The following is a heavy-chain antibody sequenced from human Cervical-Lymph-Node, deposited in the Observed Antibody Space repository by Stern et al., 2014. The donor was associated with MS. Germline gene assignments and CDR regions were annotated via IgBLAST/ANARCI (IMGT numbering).Heavy chain of an antibody. Sequence: EVQLVESGGGLVKPGGSLRLSCEASGFSFSDYSMNWVRQAPGKGLEWVSSFSSNSTYIFYADTVKGRFTISRDNAQNSLFLQMHSLRAEDTAVYYCVRRGGIKYFDYWGQGTLVTVSS. V-gene: IGHV3-21*01. J-gene: IGHJ4*02. D-gene: IGHD3-16*01. CDR1: GFSFSDYS. CDR2: FSSNSTYI. CDR3: VRRGGIKYFDY.